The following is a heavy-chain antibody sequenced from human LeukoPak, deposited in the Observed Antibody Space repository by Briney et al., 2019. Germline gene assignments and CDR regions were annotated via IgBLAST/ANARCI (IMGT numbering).Heavy chain of an antibody. CDR3: ARGPTSVEFRNWYFDL. Sequence: SEPLSLTCSVSGGAISGYYWSWIRQPAGEGLEWIGRIYYSGSTNYNPSLKSRVTMSVDTSKKQFSLPLSSMTAADTAVYYCARGPTSVEFRNWYFDLWGRGTLVTVSS. CDR1: GGAISGYY. CDR2: IYYSGST. D-gene: IGHD1-1*01. V-gene: IGHV4-4*07. J-gene: IGHJ2*01.